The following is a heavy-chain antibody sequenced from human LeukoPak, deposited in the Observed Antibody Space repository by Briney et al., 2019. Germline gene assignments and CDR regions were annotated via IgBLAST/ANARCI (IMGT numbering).Heavy chain of an antibody. V-gene: IGHV3-21*01. Sequence: PAGSLRLSCAASGFTFSSYSMNWLHQAPGKGLEWVSSISSSSSYIYYADSVKGRFPSFSDNAKNSLYPQMNSLRAEDTAVYYCARRIAAAGPYDDGMDVWGQGTTVTVSS. J-gene: IGHJ6*02. CDR3: ARRIAAAGPYDDGMDV. CDR2: ISSSSSYI. CDR1: GFTFSSYS. D-gene: IGHD6-13*01.